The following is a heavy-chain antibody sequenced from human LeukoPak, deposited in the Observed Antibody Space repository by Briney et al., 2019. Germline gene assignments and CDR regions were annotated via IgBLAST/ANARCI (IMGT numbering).Heavy chain of an antibody. CDR2: IYTSGST. J-gene: IGHJ6*02. CDR3: ARRYAVRGVPYYYGVDV. CDR1: GGSISSYY. V-gene: IGHV4-4*09. D-gene: IGHD3-10*01. Sequence: SETLSLTCTVSGGSISSYYWSWIRQPPGKGLEWIGYIYTSGSTNYNPSLKRRVTISVDTSKNQFSLKLSSVTAADTAVYHCARRYAVRGVPYYYGVDVWGQGTTVTVSS.